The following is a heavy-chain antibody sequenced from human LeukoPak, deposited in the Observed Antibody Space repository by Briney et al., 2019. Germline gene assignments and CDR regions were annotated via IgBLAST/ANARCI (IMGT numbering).Heavy chain of an antibody. Sequence: SVKVSCKASGGTFSSYAISWVRQAPGQGLEWMGRIIPILGIANYAQKFQGRVTITADKSTSTAYMELSSLRSEDTAVYYCARNILPGYYADDYWGQGTLVTVSS. D-gene: IGHD3-9*01. CDR1: GGTFSSYA. V-gene: IGHV1-69*04. CDR2: IIPILGIA. J-gene: IGHJ4*02. CDR3: ARNILPGYYADDY.